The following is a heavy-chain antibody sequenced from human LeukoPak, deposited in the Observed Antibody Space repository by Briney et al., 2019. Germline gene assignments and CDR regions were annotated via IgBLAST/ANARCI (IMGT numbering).Heavy chain of an antibody. V-gene: IGHV3-66*01. Sequence: GGSLRLSCAASGFTGSSNYMSWVRQAPGKGLEWVSVIYSGGSTYYADSVKGRFTISSDNSKNTLYLQMNSLRAEDTAVYYCASTFYGDSPPYWGQGTLVTVSS. D-gene: IGHD4-17*01. J-gene: IGHJ4*02. CDR2: IYSGGST. CDR1: GFTGSSNY. CDR3: ASTFYGDSPPY.